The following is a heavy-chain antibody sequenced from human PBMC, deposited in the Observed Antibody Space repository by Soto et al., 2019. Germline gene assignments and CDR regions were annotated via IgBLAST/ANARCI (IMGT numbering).Heavy chain of an antibody. CDR2: ISGSGGST. J-gene: IGHJ6*02. CDR1: GFTFSSYA. Sequence: EVQLLESGGGLVQPGGSLRLSCAASGFTFSSYAMSWVRQAPGKGLEWVSAISGSGGSTYYADSVKGRFTISRDNSKNPRYLQMNSLRAEDTAVYYCAKGPWYSSSQYYYYGMDVWGQGTTVTVSS. V-gene: IGHV3-23*01. D-gene: IGHD6-13*01. CDR3: AKGPWYSSSQYYYYGMDV.